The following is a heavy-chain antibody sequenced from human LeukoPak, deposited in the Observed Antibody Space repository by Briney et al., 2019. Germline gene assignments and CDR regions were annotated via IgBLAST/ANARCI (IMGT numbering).Heavy chain of an antibody. CDR1: GFTFSSYE. CDR3: AREVVRSLDY. CDR2: ISSSGSTI. D-gene: IGHD3-10*01. J-gene: IGHJ4*02. V-gene: IGHV3-48*03. Sequence: PGGSLRLSCAASGFTFSSYEMNWVRQAPGKGLEWVSYISSSGSTIYYADSVKGRFTISRDNAKNSLYLQMNSLRAEDTAVYYCAREVVRSLDYWGQGTLVTVSS.